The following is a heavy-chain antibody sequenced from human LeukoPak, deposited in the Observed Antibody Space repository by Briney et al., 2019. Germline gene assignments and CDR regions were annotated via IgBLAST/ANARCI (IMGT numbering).Heavy chain of an antibody. Sequence: GGSLRLSCTVSGFTVSSNSMSWVRQAPGKGLEWVSFIYSDNTHYSDSVEGRFTISRDNSKNTLYLQMNSLRAEDKAVYYCARRAGAYSHPYDYWGQGTLVTVSS. D-gene: IGHD4/OR15-4a*01. CDR2: IYSDNT. J-gene: IGHJ4*02. V-gene: IGHV3-53*01. CDR3: ARRAGAYSHPYDY. CDR1: GFTVSSNS.